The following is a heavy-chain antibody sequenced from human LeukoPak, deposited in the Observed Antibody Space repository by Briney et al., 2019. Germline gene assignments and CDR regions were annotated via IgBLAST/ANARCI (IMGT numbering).Heavy chain of an antibody. J-gene: IGHJ4*02. CDR3: ARASNRAYCSGGSCYPDYFDY. D-gene: IGHD2-15*01. CDR1: GGSISSGSYY. V-gene: IGHV4-61*01. CDR2: IYYSGST. Sequence: SETLSLTCTVSGGSISSGSYYWSWIRQPPGKGLEWIGYIYYSGSTNYNPSLKSRVTISVDTSKNQFSLKLSSVTAADTAVYYCARASNRAYCSGGSCYPDYFDYWGQGTLVTVSS.